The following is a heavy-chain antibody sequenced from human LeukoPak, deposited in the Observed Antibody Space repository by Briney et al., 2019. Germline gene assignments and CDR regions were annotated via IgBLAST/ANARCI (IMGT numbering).Heavy chain of an antibody. Sequence: PGGSLRLSCAASGFTVSSNYMNWARQAPGKGLEWVSVIYSGGTTYYADSVKGRFTISRDNSKNTLYLQMNSLRAEDTAVYYCARGGAYNWFDPWGRGTLVTVSS. J-gene: IGHJ5*02. CDR2: IYSGGTT. CDR3: ARGGAYNWFDP. CDR1: GFTVSSNY. V-gene: IGHV3-53*01.